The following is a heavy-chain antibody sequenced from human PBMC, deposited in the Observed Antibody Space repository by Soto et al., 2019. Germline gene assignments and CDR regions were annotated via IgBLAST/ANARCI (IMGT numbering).Heavy chain of an antibody. Sequence: HPGGSLRLSCAASGFTFSSYWMHWVRQAPGKGLVWVSRINSGGYSTNYADSLKGRFTISKDNAKNTLYLQMNSLRAEDTAVYYCARGYSSGFDAFDIWGQGTMVTVSS. V-gene: IGHV3-74*01. J-gene: IGHJ3*02. CDR3: ARGYSSGFDAFDI. CDR1: GFTFSSYW. CDR2: INSGGYST. D-gene: IGHD6-19*01.